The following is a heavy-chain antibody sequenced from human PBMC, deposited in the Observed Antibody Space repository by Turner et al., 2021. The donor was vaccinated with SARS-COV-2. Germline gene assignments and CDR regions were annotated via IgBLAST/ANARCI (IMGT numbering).Heavy chain of an antibody. Sequence: QLQLQESGPGLVKPSETLSLTCTVSGGSISSSSYYWGWIRQPPGKGLEWIGSIYYSGSTYYNPSLKSLVTISVDTSKNQFSVKLSSVTAADTAVYYCAIAPNYYYGMDVWGQGTTVTVSS. CDR1: GGSISSSSYY. J-gene: IGHJ6*02. CDR2: IYYSGST. CDR3: AIAPNYYYGMDV. V-gene: IGHV4-39*01.